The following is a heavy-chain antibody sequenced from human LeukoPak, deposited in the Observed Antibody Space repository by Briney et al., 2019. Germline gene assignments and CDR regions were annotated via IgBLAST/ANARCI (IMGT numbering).Heavy chain of an antibody. CDR1: GGSVSSGSYY. CDR2: IYYSGST. D-gene: IGHD3-10*01. Sequence: SETLSLTCTVSGGSVSSGSYYWSWIRQPPGKGLEWIGYIYYSGSTNYNPSLKSRVTISADTSKNQFSLKLSSVTAADTAVYYCARESTYGPGSYYDYWGQGTLVTVSS. V-gene: IGHV4-61*01. CDR3: ARESTYGPGSYYDY. J-gene: IGHJ4*02.